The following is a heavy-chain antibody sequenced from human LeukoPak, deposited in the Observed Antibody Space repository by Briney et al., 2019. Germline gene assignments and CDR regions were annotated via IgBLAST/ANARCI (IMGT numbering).Heavy chain of an antibody. V-gene: IGHV3-53*01. J-gene: IGHJ4*02. D-gene: IGHD1-14*01. CDR2: LYSDGNT. Sequence: GGSPRLSCTASGFTFSDYYMNWVRQAPGKGLEWVSVLYSDGNTKYADSVQGRFTISRDNSKNTLYLEMNSLSPDDTAVYYCARGVEPLAANTLAYWGQGTLVTVSS. CDR3: ARGVEPLAANTLAY. CDR1: GFTFSDYY.